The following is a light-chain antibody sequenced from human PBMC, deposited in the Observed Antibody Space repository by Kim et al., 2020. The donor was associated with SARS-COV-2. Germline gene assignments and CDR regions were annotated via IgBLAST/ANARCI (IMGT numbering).Light chain of an antibody. CDR3: QQRSNWPPGYT. Sequence: SPGERATLSCRASQSVSSYLAWYQQKPGQAPRLLIYDASNRATGIPARFSGSGSGTDFTLTISSREPEDFAVYYCQQRSNWPPGYTFGQGTKLEI. J-gene: IGKJ2*01. CDR2: DAS. CDR1: QSVSSY. V-gene: IGKV3-11*01.